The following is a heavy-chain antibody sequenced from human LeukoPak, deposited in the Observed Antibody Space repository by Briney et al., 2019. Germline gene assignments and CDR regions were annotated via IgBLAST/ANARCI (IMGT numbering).Heavy chain of an antibody. D-gene: IGHD2-15*01. Sequence: GASVKVSCKASGYTFTGYYIHWMPQAPGQGLEWMGWMNPNRGDTSYAQKFQGRVTMTRDTPINTAYMELSGLTSDDTAVYYCGRRRIDCSDTGCYVDYWGQGTLVTVSS. CDR2: MNPNRGDT. CDR3: GRRRIDCSDTGCYVDY. J-gene: IGHJ4*02. V-gene: IGHV1-2*02. CDR1: GYTFTGYY.